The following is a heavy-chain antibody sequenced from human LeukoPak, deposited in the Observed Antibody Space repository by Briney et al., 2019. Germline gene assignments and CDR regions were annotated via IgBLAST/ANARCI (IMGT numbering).Heavy chain of an antibody. CDR1: GYTFTSSG. Sequence: GASVKVSCKASGYTFTSSGISWVRQAPGQGLEWMGWINAYNGNTDYAQKLQGRVTMTTDTSTSTAYMELRSLRSDDTAVYYCARTTNSYYYYYYIDVWGEGTTVTVSS. V-gene: IGHV1-18*01. D-gene: IGHD1-26*01. J-gene: IGHJ6*03. CDR2: INAYNGNT. CDR3: ARTTNSYYYYYYIDV.